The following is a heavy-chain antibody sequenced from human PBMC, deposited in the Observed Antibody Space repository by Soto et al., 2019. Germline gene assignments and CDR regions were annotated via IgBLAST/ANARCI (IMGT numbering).Heavy chain of an antibody. J-gene: IGHJ4*02. D-gene: IGHD2-2*01. CDR3: AEAGACSSTSCLDY. CDR1: GFTFSSYG. CDR2: ISYDGSNK. V-gene: IGHV3-30*18. Sequence: PGGSLRLSCAASGFTFSSYGMHWVRQAPGKGLEWVAVISYDGSNKYYADSVKGRFTISRDNSKNTLYLQMNSLRAEDTAVYYCAEAGACSSTSCLDYWGQGTLVTVSS.